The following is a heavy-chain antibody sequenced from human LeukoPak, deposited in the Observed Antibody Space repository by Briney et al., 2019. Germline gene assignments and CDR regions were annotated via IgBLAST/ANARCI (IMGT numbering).Heavy chain of an antibody. D-gene: IGHD5-12*01. CDR1: GYTFTGYY. J-gene: IGHJ4*02. Sequence: GASVKVSFKASGYTFTGYYMHWGGQAPGQGVGGMGWINPNSGGTSYAQKFQGRVTMTRDTSISTVYMELSRLRSDDTAVYYCARDYRRDGYRGGVYYFDYWGQGTLVTVSS. CDR2: INPNSGGT. CDR3: ARDYRRDGYRGGVYYFDY. V-gene: IGHV1-2*02.